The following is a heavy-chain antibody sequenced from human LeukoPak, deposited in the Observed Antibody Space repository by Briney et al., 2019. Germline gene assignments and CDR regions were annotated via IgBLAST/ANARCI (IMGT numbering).Heavy chain of an antibody. Sequence: SETLSLTCTVSGGSISSGSYYWSWIRQPAGKGLEWIGRIYTSGSTNYNPSLKSRVTISVDTSKNQFSLKLSSVTAADTAVYYCARHRDWGYYFDYWGQGTLVTVSS. J-gene: IGHJ4*02. CDR1: GGSISSGSYY. D-gene: IGHD3-16*01. V-gene: IGHV4-61*02. CDR2: IYTSGST. CDR3: ARHRDWGYYFDY.